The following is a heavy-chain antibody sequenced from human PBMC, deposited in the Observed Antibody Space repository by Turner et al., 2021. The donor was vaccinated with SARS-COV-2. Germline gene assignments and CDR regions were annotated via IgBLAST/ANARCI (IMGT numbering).Heavy chain of an antibody. V-gene: IGHV3-23*01. CDR3: AKVYSYAVLDY. D-gene: IGHD5-18*01. Sequence: EVQLFESGGGLVQPGGYLRLSCAASGFAFSTYGMSWVRQAPGKGLEWVSSISGSGGRTHYVDSVKGRFTISRDNSKNTVYLQMNSLRTEDTAVYYCAKVYSYAVLDYCGQGTLLTVSS. CDR2: ISGSGGRT. CDR1: GFAFSTYG. J-gene: IGHJ4*02.